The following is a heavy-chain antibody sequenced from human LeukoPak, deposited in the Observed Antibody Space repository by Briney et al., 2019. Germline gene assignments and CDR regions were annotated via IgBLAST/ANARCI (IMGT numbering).Heavy chain of an antibody. CDR2: IYYSGST. CDR3: AREAPHYYGSGSLDY. CDR1: GGSISSYY. Sequence: SETLSLTCTVSGGSISSYYWSWIRQPPGKGLEWIGYIYYSGSTNYSPSLKSRVTISVDTSKNQFSLKLSSVTAADTAVYYCAREAPHYYGSGSLDYWGQGTLVTVSS. V-gene: IGHV4-59*01. J-gene: IGHJ4*02. D-gene: IGHD3-10*01.